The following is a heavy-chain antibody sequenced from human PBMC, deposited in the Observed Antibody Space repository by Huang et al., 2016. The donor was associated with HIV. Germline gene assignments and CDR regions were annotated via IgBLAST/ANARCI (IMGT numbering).Heavy chain of an antibody. CDR1: GVSFSGYG. Sequence: EVQLLESGGGLAQPGRSLRLSCAASGVSFSGYGMRWVRQAPGRWLEWVSAICRGGVNIFYSNSVRGRFTVSRDNSKNTLYLQMATLRVEDTAVYFCVREGNPGSSWFFGDNWFDPWGQGTLVTVSP. CDR2: ICRGGVNI. V-gene: IGHV3-23*05. CDR3: VREGNPGSSWFFGDNWFDP. J-gene: IGHJ5*02. D-gene: IGHD6-13*01.